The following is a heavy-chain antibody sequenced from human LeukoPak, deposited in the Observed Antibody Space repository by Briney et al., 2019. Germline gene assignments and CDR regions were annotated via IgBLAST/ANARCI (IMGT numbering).Heavy chain of an antibody. V-gene: IGHV3-53*01. CDR1: GFTVSSNY. CDR2: IYSGGST. CDR3: ARDSNYYYYGMDV. Sequence: GGSLRLSCAASGFTVSSNYMSWVRQAPGKGLEWVSVIYSGGSTHYADSVKGRFTISRDNSKNTLYLQMNSLRAEDTAVYYCARDSNYYYYGMDVWGQGTTVTVSS. J-gene: IGHJ6*02. D-gene: IGHD2-2*01.